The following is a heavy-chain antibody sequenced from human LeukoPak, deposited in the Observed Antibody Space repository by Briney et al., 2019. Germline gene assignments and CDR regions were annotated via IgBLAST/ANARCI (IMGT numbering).Heavy chain of an antibody. J-gene: IGHJ4*02. V-gene: IGHV3-20*04. CDR2: INWNGGST. CDR3: ARVGRGYYDYVWGSYRPSDY. Sequence: PGGSLRLSCAASGFTFDDYGMSWVRQAPGKGLEWVSGINWNGGSTGYADSVKGRFTISRDNAKNSLYLQMNSLRAEDTALYYCARVGRGYYDYVWGSYRPSDYWGQGTLVTVSS. CDR1: GFTFDDYG. D-gene: IGHD3-16*02.